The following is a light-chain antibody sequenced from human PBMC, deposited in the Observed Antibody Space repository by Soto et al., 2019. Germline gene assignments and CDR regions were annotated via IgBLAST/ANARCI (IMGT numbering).Light chain of an antibody. CDR3: SSYTSSSTLV. V-gene: IGLV2-14*01. Sequence: QSALTQPASVSGSPGQSITISCTRTSSDVGGYNYVSWYQQHPGKAPKLMISEVSNRPSGVSNRFSGSKSGNTASLTISGLQAEDEADYYCSSYTSSSTLVFGGGTKLTVL. CDR1: SSDVGGYNY. J-gene: IGLJ2*01. CDR2: EVS.